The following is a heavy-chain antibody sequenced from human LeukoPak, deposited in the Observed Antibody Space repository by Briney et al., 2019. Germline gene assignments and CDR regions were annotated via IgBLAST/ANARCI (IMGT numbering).Heavy chain of an antibody. CDR2: ISYDGSNK. J-gene: IGHJ4*02. Sequence: GSLRLSCAASGFTFSSYAMHWVRQAPGKGLEWVAVISYDGSNKYYADSVKGRFTISRDNSKNTLFLQMNSLRAEDTAVYYCARDRPYGGKGDFDYWGQGTLVTVSS. CDR3: ARDRPYGGKGDFDY. CDR1: GFTFSSYA. D-gene: IGHD4-23*01. V-gene: IGHV3-30*14.